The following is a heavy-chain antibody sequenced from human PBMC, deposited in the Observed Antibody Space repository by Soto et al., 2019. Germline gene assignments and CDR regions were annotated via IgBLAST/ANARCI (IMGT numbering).Heavy chain of an antibody. J-gene: IGHJ6*02. D-gene: IGHD6-19*01. CDR1: GFTFDDYT. Sequence: GGSLRLSCAASGFTFDDYTMHWVRQAPGKGLEWVSLISWDGGSTYYADSVKGRFTISRDNSKNSLYLQMNSLRTEDTALYYCAKDMQQWGLGIRMGCCGMDVWGQGTTVTVSS. CDR2: ISWDGGST. CDR3: AKDMQQWGLGIRMGCCGMDV. V-gene: IGHV3-43*01.